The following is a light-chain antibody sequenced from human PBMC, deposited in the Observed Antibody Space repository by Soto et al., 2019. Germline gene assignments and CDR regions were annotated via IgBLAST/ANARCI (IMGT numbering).Light chain of an antibody. V-gene: IGKV3-11*01. CDR1: QSVSSY. Sequence: EIVFTQSPATLSLSPGERATLSCRASQSVSSYLAWYQQKPGQAPRLLNYDASNRATGIPARFSGSGSGTDFTLTISSLEPEDFAVYYCQQRSNWSWTFGQGTKVDIK. CDR2: DAS. CDR3: QQRSNWSWT. J-gene: IGKJ1*01.